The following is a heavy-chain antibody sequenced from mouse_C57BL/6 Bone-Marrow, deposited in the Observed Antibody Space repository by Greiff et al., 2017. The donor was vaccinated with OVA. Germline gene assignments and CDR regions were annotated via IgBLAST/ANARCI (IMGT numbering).Heavy chain of an antibody. V-gene: IGHV14-4*01. J-gene: IGHJ1*03. Sequence: EVQLQQSGAELVRPGASVKLSCTASGFNIKDDYMHWVKQRPEQGLEWIGWIDPENGDTEYASQFPGKATITADPSSNTAYLQLSSLTSEDTAVYYCTTDYYGSSPWCFDVWGTGTTVTVSS. D-gene: IGHD1-1*01. CDR1: GFNIKDDY. CDR2: IDPENGDT. CDR3: TTDYYGSSPWCFDV.